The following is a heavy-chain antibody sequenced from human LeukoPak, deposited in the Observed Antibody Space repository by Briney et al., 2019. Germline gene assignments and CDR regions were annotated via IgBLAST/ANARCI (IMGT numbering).Heavy chain of an antibody. J-gene: IGHJ4*02. CDR3: ASATSYWFDY. Sequence: GGSLRLSCAASGFTVSSNYMSWVRQAPGNRLEWVSVIYSGGSTYYADSVKGRFTISRDNSKNTLYLQMNSLRAEDTAVYYCASATSYWFDYWGQGTLVTVSS. D-gene: IGHD1-26*01. CDR1: GFTVSSNY. CDR2: IYSGGST. V-gene: IGHV3-66*01.